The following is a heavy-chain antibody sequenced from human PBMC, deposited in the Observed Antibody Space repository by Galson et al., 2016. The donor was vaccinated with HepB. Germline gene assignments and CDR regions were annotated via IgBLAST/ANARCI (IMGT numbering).Heavy chain of an antibody. CDR2: INPSGGST. CDR3: ARDEGYYDSSGYEGYFDL. V-gene: IGHV1-46*03. Sequence: SVKVSCKASGYTFTSHYMHWVRQAPGQGLEWMGIINPSGGSTSYAQKFQGRVTMTRDTSTSTVYMELSSLRSEDTAVYYCARDEGYYDSSGYEGYFDLWGGGTLVTVAS. D-gene: IGHD3-22*01. J-gene: IGHJ2*01. CDR1: GYTFTSHY.